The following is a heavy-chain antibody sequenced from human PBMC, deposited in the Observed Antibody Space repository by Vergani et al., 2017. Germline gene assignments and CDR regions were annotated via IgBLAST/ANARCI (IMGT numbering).Heavy chain of an antibody. J-gene: IGHJ6*02. CDR2: ISAYNGNT. CDR1: GYTSTSYG. D-gene: IGHD6-19*01. CDR3: ARVDPIAVKRVSYYYYGMDV. Sequence: QVQLVQSGAEVKKPGASVKVSCKASGYTSTSYGISWVRQAPGQGLEWMGWISAYNGNTNNAQKIQGRVTMTTDTSTSTAYMELRSLRSDDTAVYYCARVDPIAVKRVSYYYYGMDVWGQGTTVTVSS. V-gene: IGHV1-18*04.